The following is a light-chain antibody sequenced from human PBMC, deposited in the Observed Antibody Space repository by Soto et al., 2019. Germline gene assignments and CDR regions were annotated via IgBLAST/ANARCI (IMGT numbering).Light chain of an antibody. V-gene: IGLV1-40*01. CDR1: SSNTGAGFH. CDR2: ANT. CDR3: QSYDSSSWV. Sequence: QSVLTQPPSVSGAPGQRVTISCTGSSSNTGAGFHVHWYQQLPGTAPKLLIYANTNRPSGVPDRFSGSKSGTSASLAITGLQAEDEADYYCQSYDSSSWVFGGGTKVTVL. J-gene: IGLJ3*02.